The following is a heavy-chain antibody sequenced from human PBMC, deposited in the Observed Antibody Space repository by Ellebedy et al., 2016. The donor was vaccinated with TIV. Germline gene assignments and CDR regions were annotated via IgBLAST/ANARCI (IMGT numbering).Heavy chain of an antibody. CDR1: GDTFSTYA. CDR3: ARDKSQIAASFTGSFGY. CDR2: INPSGGTT. J-gene: IGHJ4*02. D-gene: IGHD3-10*01. Sequence: AASVKVSCKASGDTFSTYAISWVRQAPGQGLEWMGIINPSGGTTTYAQKFQGRVTMTRDTSTSTVFMELSSLRSEDTAVYYCARDKSQIAASFTGSFGYWGQGTLVTVSS. V-gene: IGHV1-46*01.